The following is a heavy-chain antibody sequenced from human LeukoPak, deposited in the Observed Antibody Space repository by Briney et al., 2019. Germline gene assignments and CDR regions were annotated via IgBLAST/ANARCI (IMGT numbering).Heavy chain of an antibody. J-gene: IGHJ4*02. CDR1: GFTFSSYW. D-gene: IGHD4-17*01. V-gene: IGHV3-23*01. Sequence: GGSLRLSCAASGFTFSSYWMSWVRQAPGKGLEWVSAISGSAGSTYYADSVKGRFTISRYNSKNTLYLQMNSLRAEDTAVYYCAKGRTTTVRFLIDYWGQGTLVTVSS. CDR3: AKGRTTTVRFLIDY. CDR2: ISGSAGST.